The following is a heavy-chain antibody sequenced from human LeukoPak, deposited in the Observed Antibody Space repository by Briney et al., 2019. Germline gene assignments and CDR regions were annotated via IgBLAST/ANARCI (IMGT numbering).Heavy chain of an antibody. CDR1: GFTFNDYY. V-gene: IGHV3-11*01. CDR2: ISSTGSTK. CDR3: AKHGGAGTFWGPDY. D-gene: IGHD6-19*01. Sequence: GGSLRLSCVGSGFTFNDYYMIWIRQAPGKGLRWISYISSTGSTKYYADSVNGRFTISRDNAKNALYLQMDSLRAEDTAVYYCAKHGGAGTFWGPDYWGQGTLVTVSS. J-gene: IGHJ4*02.